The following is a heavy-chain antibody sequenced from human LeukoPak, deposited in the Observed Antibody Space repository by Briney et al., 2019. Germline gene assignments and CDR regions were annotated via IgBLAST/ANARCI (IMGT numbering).Heavy chain of an antibody. CDR1: GGSISSSSYY. CDR2: IYYSGST. J-gene: IGHJ4*02. CDR3: ARGTSSYFDY. Sequence: SETLSLTCTVSGGSISSSSYYWGWIRQPPGKGLEWIGSIYYSGSTNYNPSLKSRVTISVDKSKNQFSLKLSSVTAADTAVYYCARGTSSYFDYWGQGTLVTVSS. D-gene: IGHD1-7*01. V-gene: IGHV4-39*07.